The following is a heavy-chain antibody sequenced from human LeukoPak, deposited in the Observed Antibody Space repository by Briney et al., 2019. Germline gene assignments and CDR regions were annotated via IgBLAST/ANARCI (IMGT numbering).Heavy chain of an antibody. CDR1: GGSISSSSYY. CDR3: ARDIRHCSGGGCYLNYFDY. J-gene: IGHJ4*02. V-gene: IGHV4-39*02. D-gene: IGHD2-15*01. CDR2: IYYSGST. Sequence: SETLSLTCIVSGGSISSSSYYWGWIRQPPGKGLEWIGSIYYSGSTYYNPSLKSRVTISIDTSKNQFSLKLTSVTAADTAVYYCARDIRHCSGGGCYLNYFDYWGQGTLVTVSS.